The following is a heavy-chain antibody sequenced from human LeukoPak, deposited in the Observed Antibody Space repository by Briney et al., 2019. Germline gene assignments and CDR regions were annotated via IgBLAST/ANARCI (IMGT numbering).Heavy chain of an antibody. J-gene: IGHJ4*02. CDR1: GGSITSYY. D-gene: IGHD5-24*01. CDR2: VYYSGTT. V-gene: IGHV4-59*01. Sequence: SETLSLTCGVSGGSITSYYWSWIRQVPGKGLEWIGYVYYSGTTNYNPSLKSRVTISVDTSKNQFSLRLTSVTAADTAVYYCARGRGRDGDNLVSWSQGTLVTVSS. CDR3: ARGRGRDGDNLVS.